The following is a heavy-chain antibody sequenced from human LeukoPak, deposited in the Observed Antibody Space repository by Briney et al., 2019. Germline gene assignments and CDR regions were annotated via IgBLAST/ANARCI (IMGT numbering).Heavy chain of an antibody. Sequence: ASVKLSCKVSGYTLTGLSMHWVRHAPGKGLEWMGGFDPEDGETIYAQKFQGRVTMTEDTSTDTAYMEMSRLRSDDTAVYYCARVRAVAGTVNFDYWGQGTLVTVSS. V-gene: IGHV1-24*01. D-gene: IGHD6-19*01. J-gene: IGHJ4*02. CDR2: FDPEDGET. CDR3: ARVRAVAGTVNFDY. CDR1: GYTLTGLS.